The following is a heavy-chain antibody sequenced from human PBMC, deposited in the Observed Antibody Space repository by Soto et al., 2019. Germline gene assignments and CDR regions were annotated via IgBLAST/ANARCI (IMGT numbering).Heavy chain of an antibody. CDR3: ARDLTMVRGVITTYYYYGMDV. V-gene: IGHV1-3*01. CDR1: GYTFTSYA. Sequence: ASVKVSCKASGYTFTSYAMHWVRQAPGQRLEWMGWINAGNGNTKYSQKFQGRVTITRDTSASTAYMELSSLRSEDTAVYYCARDLTMVRGVITTYYYYGMDVWGQGTTVTVSS. J-gene: IGHJ6*02. D-gene: IGHD3-10*01. CDR2: INAGNGNT.